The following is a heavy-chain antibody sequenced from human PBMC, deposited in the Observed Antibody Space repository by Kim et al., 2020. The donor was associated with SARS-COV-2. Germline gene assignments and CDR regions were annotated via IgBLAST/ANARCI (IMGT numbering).Heavy chain of an antibody. CDR3: ARALFHTVAGTFADI. D-gene: IGHD6-19*01. Sequence: GESLKISCKGSGYSFTSYWIGWVRQMPGKGLEWMGIIYPGDSDTRYSPSFQGQVTISADKSISTAYLQWSSLKASDTAMYYCARALFHTVAGTFADIWGQGTMVTVSS. CDR2: IYPGDSDT. J-gene: IGHJ3*02. CDR1: GYSFTSYW. V-gene: IGHV5-51*01.